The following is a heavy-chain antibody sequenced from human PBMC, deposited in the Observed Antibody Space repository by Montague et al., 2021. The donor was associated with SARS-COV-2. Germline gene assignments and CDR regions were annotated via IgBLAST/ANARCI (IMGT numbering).Heavy chain of an antibody. Sequence: SETLSLTCTVSGGSISSSSYYWGWIRQPPGKGLEWIGSIYYSGSTYYNPSLKSRVTISVDTSKNQFSLKLSSVTAADTAVYYCARHEGGRITFFGVDPPSWFDPWGQGTLVTVSS. V-gene: IGHV4-39*01. CDR1: GGSISSSSYY. CDR2: IYYSGST. D-gene: IGHD3-3*01. J-gene: IGHJ5*02. CDR3: ARHEGGRITFFGVDPPSWFDP.